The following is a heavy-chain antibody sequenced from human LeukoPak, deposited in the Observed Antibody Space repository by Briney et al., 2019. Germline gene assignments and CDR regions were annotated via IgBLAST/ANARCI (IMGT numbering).Heavy chain of an antibody. V-gene: IGHV1-2*02. Sequence: ASVNVSCKASGYTFTDYYVHYMRQAPGQGLEWMGWINPNSGGTNYAQKFQGRVIMTRDTSISTAYMELSRLRSDDTAVYYCATVYYYDSSGYYYASYYYYYGMDVWGQGTTVTVSS. J-gene: IGHJ6*02. CDR1: GYTFTDYY. CDR2: INPNSGGT. CDR3: ATVYYYDSSGYYYASYYYYYGMDV. D-gene: IGHD3-22*01.